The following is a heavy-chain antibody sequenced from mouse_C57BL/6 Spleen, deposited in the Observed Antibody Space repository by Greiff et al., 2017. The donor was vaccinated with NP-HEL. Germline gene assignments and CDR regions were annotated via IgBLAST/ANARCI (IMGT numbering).Heavy chain of an antibody. Sequence: VPLQQPGAELVMPGASGKLSCKASGYTFTRYWMHWGKQRPGQGLEWIGEIDPSDSYTNYNQKFKGKATLTVDTSSSTAYMQLSSLTSEDSAVYYCARMVEGYFDVWGTGTTVTVSS. V-gene: IGHV1-69*01. CDR1: GYTFTRYW. D-gene: IGHD1-1*02. CDR2: IDPSDSYT. CDR3: ARMVEGYFDV. J-gene: IGHJ1*03.